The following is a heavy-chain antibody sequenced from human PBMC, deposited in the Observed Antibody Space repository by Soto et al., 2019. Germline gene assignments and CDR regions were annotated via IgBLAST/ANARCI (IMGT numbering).Heavy chain of an antibody. V-gene: IGHV1-69*13. CDR2: IIPIFGTA. CDR1: GGTFSSYA. CDR3: ARGSRGTKRGYSYGSQLDYYSSYAMVC. J-gene: IGHJ6*02. D-gene: IGHD5-18*01. Sequence: SVKVSCKASGGTFSSYAISWVRQAPGQGLEWMGGIIPIFGTANYAQKFQGRVTITADESTSTAYMELSSLRSEDTAVYYCARGSRGTKRGYSYGSQLDYYSSYAMVCSGQAPTVTV.